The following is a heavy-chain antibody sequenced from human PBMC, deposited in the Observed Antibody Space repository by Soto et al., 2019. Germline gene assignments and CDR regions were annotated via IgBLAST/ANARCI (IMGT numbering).Heavy chain of an antibody. V-gene: IGHV4-59*08. J-gene: IGHJ4*02. CDR2: IYYSGST. CDR3: ARAPQWLRFPHYFDY. D-gene: IGHD5-12*01. Sequence: SETLSLTCTVSGGSISSYYWSWIRQPPGKGLEWIGYIYYSGSTNYNPSLKSRVTISVDTSKNQFSLKLSSVTAADTAVYYCARAPQWLRFPHYFDYWGQGTLVTVSS. CDR1: GGSISSYY.